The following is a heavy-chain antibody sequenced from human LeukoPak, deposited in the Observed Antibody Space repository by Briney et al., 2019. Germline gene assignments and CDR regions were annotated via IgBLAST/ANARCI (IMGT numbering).Heavy chain of an antibody. CDR2: ISGSGADT. CDR1: GFAFSNYA. V-gene: IGHV3-23*01. Sequence: GGSLRLSCAVSGFAFSNYAMSWVRQAPGKGLEWLSAISGSGADTYYTDSVTGRFTISRDNSKNTLFLQMNTLRAEDTAVYYCAGRPSGPDLAPLDYWGQGALVTVSS. J-gene: IGHJ4*02. D-gene: IGHD1-14*01. CDR3: AGRPSGPDLAPLDY.